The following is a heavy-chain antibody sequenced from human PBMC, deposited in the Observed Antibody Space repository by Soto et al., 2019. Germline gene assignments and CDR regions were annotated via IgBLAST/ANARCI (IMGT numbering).Heavy chain of an antibody. Sequence: AASVKVSCKASGYTFTSYGISWVRQAPGQGLEWMGWISAYNGNTNYAQKLQGRVTMTTDTSTSTAYMELRSLRSDDTAVYYCARDPGLLAAAGLFDYWGQGTLVTVSS. J-gene: IGHJ4*02. CDR2: ISAYNGNT. V-gene: IGHV1-18*01. CDR1: GYTFTSYG. CDR3: ARDPGLLAAAGLFDY. D-gene: IGHD6-13*01.